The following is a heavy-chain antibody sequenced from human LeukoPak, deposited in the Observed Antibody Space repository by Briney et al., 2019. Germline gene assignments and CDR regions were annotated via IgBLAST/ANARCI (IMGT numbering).Heavy chain of an antibody. D-gene: IGHD3-3*01. CDR1: GFTFSSYW. V-gene: IGHV3-7*01. CDR3: AQYYDFWSGSSFDY. Sequence: PGGSLRLSCAASGFTFSSYWMSWVRQAPGKGLEWVANIKQDGSEKYYVDSVKGRFTISRDNAKNSLYLQMNSLRAEDTAVYYCAQYYDFWSGSSFDYWGQGTLVTVSS. CDR2: IKQDGSEK. J-gene: IGHJ4*02.